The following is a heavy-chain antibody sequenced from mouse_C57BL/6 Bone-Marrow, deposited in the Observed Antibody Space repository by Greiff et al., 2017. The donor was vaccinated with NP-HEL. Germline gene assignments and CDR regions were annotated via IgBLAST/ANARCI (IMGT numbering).Heavy chain of an antibody. D-gene: IGHD1-1*01. CDR2: IYPGSGST. Sequence: QVQLQQPGAELVKPGASVKMSCKASGYTFTSYWITWVKQRPGQGLEWIGDIYPGSGSTNYNEKFKSKATLTVDTSSSTAYMQLSSLTSEDSAVYYCARDYGSSYLPFAYWGRGTLVTVSA. V-gene: IGHV1-55*01. CDR3: ARDYGSSYLPFAY. J-gene: IGHJ3*01. CDR1: GYTFTSYW.